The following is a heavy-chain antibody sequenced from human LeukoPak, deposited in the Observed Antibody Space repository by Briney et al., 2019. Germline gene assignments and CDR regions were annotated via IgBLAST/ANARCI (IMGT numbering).Heavy chain of an antibody. CDR2: IIPIFGTA. J-gene: IGHJ4*02. CDR3: AMSPIEYCGGDCYPPD. Sequence: ASVKVSCKASGGTFSSYAISWVRQAPGRGLEWMGGIIPIFGTANYAQKFQGRVTITADESTSTAYMELSSLRSEDTAVYYCAMSPIEYCGGDCYPPDWGQGTLVTVSS. V-gene: IGHV1-69*13. CDR1: GGTFSSYA. D-gene: IGHD2-21*02.